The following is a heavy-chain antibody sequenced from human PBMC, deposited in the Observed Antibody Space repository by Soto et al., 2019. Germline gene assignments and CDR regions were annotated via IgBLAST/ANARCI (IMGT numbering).Heavy chain of an antibody. CDR1: GFTFSSYA. J-gene: IGHJ4*02. D-gene: IGHD6-13*01. CDR3: ARDSSRAAGTDFVY. V-gene: IGHV3-30-3*01. CDR2: ISYDGSNK. Sequence: GGSLRLSCAASGFTFSSYAMHWVRQAPGKGLEWVAVISYDGSNKYYADSVKGRFTISRDNSKNTLYLQMNSLRAEDTAVYYCARDSSRAAGTDFVYWGQGT.